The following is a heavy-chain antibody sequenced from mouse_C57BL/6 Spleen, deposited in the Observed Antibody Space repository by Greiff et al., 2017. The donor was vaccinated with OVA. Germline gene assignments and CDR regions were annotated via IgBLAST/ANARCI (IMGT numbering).Heavy chain of an antibody. V-gene: IGHV1-64*01. Sequence: QVQLQQPGAELVKPGASVKLSCKASGYTFTSYWMHWVKQRPGPGLEWIGMIHPNSGSTNYNEKFKSKATLTVDKSSSTAYMQISSLSSGDTAVYICAREAVLRVFAYWGQGTLVTVSA. CDR1: GYTFTSYW. CDR3: AREAVLRVFAY. CDR2: IHPNSGST. J-gene: IGHJ3*01. D-gene: IGHD1-1*01.